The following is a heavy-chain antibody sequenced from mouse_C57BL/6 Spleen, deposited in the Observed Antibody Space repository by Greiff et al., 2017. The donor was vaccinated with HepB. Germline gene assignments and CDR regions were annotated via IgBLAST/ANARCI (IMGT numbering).Heavy chain of an antibody. Sequence: VQLQQPGAELVKPGASVKMSCKASGYTFTSYWITWVKQRPGQGLEWIGDIYPGSGSTNYNEKFKSKATLTVDTSSSTAYMQLSSLTSEDSAVYYCARWDSNYVAMDYWGQGTSVTVSS. D-gene: IGHD2-5*01. V-gene: IGHV1-55*01. CDR3: ARWDSNYVAMDY. CDR2: IYPGSGST. CDR1: GYTFTSYW. J-gene: IGHJ4*01.